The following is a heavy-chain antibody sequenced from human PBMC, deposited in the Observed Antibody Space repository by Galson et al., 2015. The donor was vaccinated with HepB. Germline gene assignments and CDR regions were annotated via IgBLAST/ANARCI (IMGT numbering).Heavy chain of an antibody. V-gene: IGHV1-69*13. CDR2: IIPIFGTA. D-gene: IGHD3-3*01. CDR3: ARAIFGVVIQEAWGMDV. J-gene: IGHJ6*02. Sequence: SVKVSCKASGGTFSSYAISWVRQAPGQGLEWMGGIIPIFGTANYAQKFQGRVTITADESTSTAYMELSSLRSEDTAVYYCARAIFGVVIQEAWGMDVWGQGTTVTVSS. CDR1: GGTFSSYA.